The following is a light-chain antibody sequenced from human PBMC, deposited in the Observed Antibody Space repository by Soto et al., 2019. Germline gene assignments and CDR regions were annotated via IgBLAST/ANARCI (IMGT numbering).Light chain of an antibody. Sequence: EIVLTQSPATLSLSPGERATLSCRASQTVSSYLAWYQQKPGQAPRLLIYDASNRATGLPDRFSGSGSGTDFTLTISRLEPEDFAVYYCQQYGRSPTTFGQGTKVDIK. J-gene: IGKJ1*01. CDR2: DAS. V-gene: IGKV3-20*01. CDR3: QQYGRSPTT. CDR1: QTVSSY.